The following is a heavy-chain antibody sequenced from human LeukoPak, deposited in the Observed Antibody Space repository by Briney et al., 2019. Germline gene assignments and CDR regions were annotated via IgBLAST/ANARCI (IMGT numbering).Heavy chain of an antibody. CDR3: ARGHWNGYFDY. J-gene: IGHJ4*02. CDR1: GYTFTSYD. CDR2: MNPNSGNT. V-gene: IGHV1-8*03. Sequence: ASVRVSCKASGYTFTSYDINWVRRATGQGLEWMGWMNPNSGNTGYAQKFQGRVTITRNTSISTAYMELSSLRSEDTAVYYCARGHWNGYFDYWGQGTLVTVSS. D-gene: IGHD1-1*01.